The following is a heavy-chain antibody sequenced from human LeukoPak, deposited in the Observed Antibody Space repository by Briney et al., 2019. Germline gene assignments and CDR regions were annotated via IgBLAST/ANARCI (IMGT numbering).Heavy chain of an antibody. Sequence: PGRSLRLSCAASGFTFSSYGMHWVRQAPGKGLEWVAVIWYDGSNKYYEDSVKGRFTISRDNSKNTLYLQMNSLRAEDTAVYYCAKESITGAFDIWGQGTMVTVSS. CDR3: AKESITGAFDI. CDR2: IWYDGSNK. CDR1: GFTFSSYG. J-gene: IGHJ3*02. D-gene: IGHD3-10*01. V-gene: IGHV3-33*06.